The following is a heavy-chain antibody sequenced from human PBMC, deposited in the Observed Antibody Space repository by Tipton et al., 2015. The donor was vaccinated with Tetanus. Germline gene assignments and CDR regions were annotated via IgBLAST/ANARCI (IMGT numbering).Heavy chain of an antibody. D-gene: IGHD3-10*01. Sequence: LSLTCAASGFTFSSYSMNWVRQAPGKGLEWVSYISSSSSTIYYADSVKGRFTISRDNAKNSLYLQMNSLRDEDTAVYYCARDSLVVGGSGSFDPWGQGTLVTVSS. V-gene: IGHV3-48*02. CDR1: GFTFSSYS. J-gene: IGHJ5*02. CDR2: ISSSSSTI. CDR3: ARDSLVVGGSGSFDP.